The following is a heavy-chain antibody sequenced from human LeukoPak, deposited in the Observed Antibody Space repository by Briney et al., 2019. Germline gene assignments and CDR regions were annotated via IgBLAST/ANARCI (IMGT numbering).Heavy chain of an antibody. J-gene: IGHJ4*02. D-gene: IGHD3-22*01. CDR1: GFTVSSNY. V-gene: IGHV3-53*01. CDR3: ARDHPDRSGYSVI. Sequence: GGSLRLSCTASGFTVSSNYMGWVRQAPGKGLEWVSVRHGGGDTWYAHSVKGRFTISSDQSKSTLYLQMNSLRADDTAVYYCARDHPDRSGYSVIWGQGTLVTVSS. CDR2: RHGGGDT.